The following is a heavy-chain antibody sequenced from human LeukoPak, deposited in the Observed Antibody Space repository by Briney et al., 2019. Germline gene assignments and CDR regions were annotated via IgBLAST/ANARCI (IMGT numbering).Heavy chain of an antibody. Sequence: GGSLRLSRAASGFTVSSNYMSWVRQAPGKGLEWVSVIYSGGSTYYADSVKGRFTISRDNSKNTLYLQMNSLRAEDTAVYYCARTNGGDYIFDYWGQGTLVTVSS. J-gene: IGHJ4*02. V-gene: IGHV3-53*01. D-gene: IGHD4-17*01. CDR3: ARTNGGDYIFDY. CDR2: IYSGGST. CDR1: GFTVSSNY.